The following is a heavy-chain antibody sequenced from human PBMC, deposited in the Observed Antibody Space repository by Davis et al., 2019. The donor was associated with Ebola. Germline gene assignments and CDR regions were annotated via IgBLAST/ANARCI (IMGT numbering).Heavy chain of an antibody. V-gene: IGHV4-34*01. CDR3: AGALGATVDY. Sequence: PSETLSLTCAVYGGSFSGYYWSWIRQPPGKGLEWIGEINHSGSTNYNPSLKSRVTISVDTSKNQFSLKLSSVTAADTAVYYCAGALGATVDYWGQGTLVTVSS. CDR1: GGSFSGYY. J-gene: IGHJ4*02. D-gene: IGHD1-26*01. CDR2: INHSGST.